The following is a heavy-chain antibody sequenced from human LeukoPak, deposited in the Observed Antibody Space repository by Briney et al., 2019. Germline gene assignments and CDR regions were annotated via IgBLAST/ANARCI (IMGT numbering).Heavy chain of an antibody. J-gene: IGHJ4*02. D-gene: IGHD3-22*01. CDR3: ARDSSGYYSPLS. V-gene: IGHV1-2*06. Sequence: ASVKVSCKASGYTFTGYYMRWVRQAPGQGLEWMGRINPNSGGTNYAQKFQGRVTMTRDTSISTAYMELSRLRSDDTAVYYCARDSSGYYSPLSWGQGTLVTVSS. CDR2: INPNSGGT. CDR1: GYTFTGYY.